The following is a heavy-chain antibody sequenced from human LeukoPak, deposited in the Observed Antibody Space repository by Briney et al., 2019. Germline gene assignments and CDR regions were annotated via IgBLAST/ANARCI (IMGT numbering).Heavy chain of an antibody. D-gene: IGHD5-18*01. CDR3: ARKVAVAMALDY. CDR1: GFTVSSNY. CDR2: ITGAGSST. V-gene: IGHV3-53*01. J-gene: IGHJ4*02. Sequence: GGSLRLSCAASGFTVSSNYMTWVRPVPGKGLGWVSSITGAGSSTKYADSVNGRFTISRDNSKNTVSLQMTGLRAEDTAVYYCARKVAVAMALDYWGQGTLVTVSS.